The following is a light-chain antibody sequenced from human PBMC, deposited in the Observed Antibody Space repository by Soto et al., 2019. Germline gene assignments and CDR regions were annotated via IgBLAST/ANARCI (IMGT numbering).Light chain of an antibody. J-gene: IGKJ4*01. V-gene: IGKV1-39*01. CDR1: QSIGSW. CDR2: AAS. CDR3: QQSYSTPLT. Sequence: IQMTQFPSALSASVRDRFTITCRASQSIGSWLAWYQQKPGKAPKLLIYAASSLQSGVPSRFSGSGSGTDFTLTISSLQPEDFATYYCQQSYSTPLTFGRGTKVDIK.